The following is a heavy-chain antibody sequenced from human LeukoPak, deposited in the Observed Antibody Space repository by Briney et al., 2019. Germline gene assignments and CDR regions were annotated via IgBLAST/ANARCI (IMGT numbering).Heavy chain of an antibody. V-gene: IGHV4-61*08. J-gene: IGHJ5*02. CDR3: ARGGYYGSGNDFRFDP. CDR1: GASISGSGFY. Sequence: SETLSLTCTVSGASISGSGFYWGWIRQPPGKGLEWIGYIYYSGSTNYKPSLKSRVTISVDTSKNQFSLKLSSVTAADTAVYYCARGGYYGSGNDFRFDPWGQGTLVTVSS. CDR2: IYYSGST. D-gene: IGHD3-10*01.